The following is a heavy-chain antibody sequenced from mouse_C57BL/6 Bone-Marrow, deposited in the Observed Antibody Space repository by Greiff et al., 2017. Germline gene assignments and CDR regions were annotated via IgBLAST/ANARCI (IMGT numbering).Heavy chain of an antibody. D-gene: IGHD1-1*01. CDR2: IDPEDGET. CDR3: TRSLIYYGTNY. J-gene: IGHJ2*01. V-gene: IGHV14-2*01. Sequence: EVQGVESGAELVKPGASVKLSCTASGFNIKDYYIHWVKQRTEQGLEWIGRIDPEDGETNYAPKFQDKATITADTSSNTAYLQLSSLTSEDTAVYYCTRSLIYYGTNYWGQGTTLTVSS. CDR1: GFNIKDYY.